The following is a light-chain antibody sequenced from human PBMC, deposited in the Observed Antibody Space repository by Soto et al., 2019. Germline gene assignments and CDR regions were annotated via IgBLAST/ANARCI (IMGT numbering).Light chain of an antibody. CDR3: QQYNNWPPGT. CDR1: PSVSSN. V-gene: IGKV3-15*01. J-gene: IGKJ1*01. Sequence: IVMTQSPATLSVSPGERATLSCRASPSVSSNLAWYQQKPGQAPRLLIYGASTRATGIPARFSGSGSGTEFTLTISSLQSEDFAVYYCQQYNNWPPGTFGQGTKVEIK. CDR2: GAS.